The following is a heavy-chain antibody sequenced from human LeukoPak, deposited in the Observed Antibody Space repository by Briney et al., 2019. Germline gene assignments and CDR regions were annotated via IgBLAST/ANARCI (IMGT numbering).Heavy chain of an antibody. J-gene: IGHJ4*02. V-gene: IGHV3-33*01. CDR1: GFTFSSYG. CDR3: ARDYYYDSSGYSWYFDY. CDR2: IWYDGSNK. D-gene: IGHD3-22*01. Sequence: GGSLRLSCAASGFTFSSYGMHWARQAPGKGLEWVAVIWYDGSNKYYADSVKGRFTISRDNSKNTLYLQMNSLRAGDTAVYYCARDYYYDSSGYSWYFDYWGQGTLVTVSS.